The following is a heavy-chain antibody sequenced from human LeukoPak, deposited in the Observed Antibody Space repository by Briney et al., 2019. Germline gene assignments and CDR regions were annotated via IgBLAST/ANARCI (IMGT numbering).Heavy chain of an antibody. V-gene: IGHV4-4*07. J-gene: IGHJ5*02. D-gene: IGHD6-19*01. CDR1: GGSISDHY. Sequence: SETLSLTCTVSGGSISDHYWSWIRQPAGKGLEWIGRIYSSGSANYSPSLKSRVSMSVDTSNNYFSLSLSSVTAADTAVYFCARDVRYASGWSTPESWGQGILVTVSS. CDR2: IYSSGSA. CDR3: ARDVRYASGWSTPES.